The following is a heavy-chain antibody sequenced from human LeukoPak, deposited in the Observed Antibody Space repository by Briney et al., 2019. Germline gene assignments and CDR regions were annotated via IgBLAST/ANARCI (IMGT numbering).Heavy chain of an antibody. J-gene: IGHJ4*02. Sequence: GGSLRLSCAASGFNFSDYSMPWVRQAPGKGLEWVSSISSSTNYIYYRDSVKGRFTISRDNARNSLYLQMNSLRAEDTAVYYCASEIVDTFDYWGQGTLVTVSS. CDR2: ISSSTNYI. CDR3: ASEIVDTFDY. D-gene: IGHD3-22*01. CDR1: GFNFSDYS. V-gene: IGHV3-21*01.